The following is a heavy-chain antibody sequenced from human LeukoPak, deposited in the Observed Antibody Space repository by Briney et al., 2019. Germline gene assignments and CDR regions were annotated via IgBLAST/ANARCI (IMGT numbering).Heavy chain of an antibody. D-gene: IGHD3-10*01. CDR2: IYYSAST. J-gene: IGHJ4*02. CDR1: GCSISGYY. CDR3: AREEWEWFGELKGDFDY. Sequence: SETLSLTCTVSGCSISGYYWSWIRQPPGQGLEWIGYIYYSASTNYNPSLKSRVTISVDTSKNQFSLKLNSVTAADTAVYYCAREEWEWFGELKGDFDYWGQGTLVTAAS. V-gene: IGHV4-59*12.